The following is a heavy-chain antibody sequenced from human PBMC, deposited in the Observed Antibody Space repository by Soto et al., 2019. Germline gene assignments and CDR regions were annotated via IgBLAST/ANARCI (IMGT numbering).Heavy chain of an antibody. D-gene: IGHD3-3*01. J-gene: IGHJ4*02. CDR3: AYLRRDFWSVHLPDY. V-gene: IGHV3-33*01. CDR1: GFTFSSYG. CDR2: IWYDGSNK. Sequence: PGGSLRLSCAASGFTFSSYGMHWVRQAPGKGLEWVAVIWYDGSNKYYADSVKGRFTISRDNSKNTLYLQMNSLRAEDTAVYYCAYLRRDFWSVHLPDYWGQGTLITVSS.